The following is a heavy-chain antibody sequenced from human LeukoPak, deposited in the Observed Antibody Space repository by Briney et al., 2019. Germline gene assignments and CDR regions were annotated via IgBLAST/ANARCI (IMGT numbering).Heavy chain of an antibody. V-gene: IGHV4-59*01. J-gene: IGHJ4*02. CDR2: IHYSGDY. CDR3: ARDLGLERNRWNYFES. D-gene: IGHD1-1*01. Sequence: PSETLSLTCTVSGGSISSFFWSWIRQPPGKGLEWIGSIHYSGDYKYNPSLKSRVSLSIDMSKEQFSLRLSSVTAADTAVYYCARDLGLERNRWNYFESWGQGTLVTVSS. CDR1: GGSISSFF.